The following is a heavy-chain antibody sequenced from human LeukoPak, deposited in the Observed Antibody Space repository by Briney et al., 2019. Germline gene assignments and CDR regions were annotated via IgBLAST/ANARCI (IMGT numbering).Heavy chain of an antibody. CDR3: AKGMTTVTTYLPYYYGMDV. V-gene: IGHV3-23*01. Sequence: PGGSLRLSCAASGFIFGDAWISWVRQAPGKGLEWVSAISGSGGSTYYADSVKGRFTISRDNSKNTLYLQMNSLRAEDTAVYYCAKGMTTVTTYLPYYYGMDVWGQGTTVTVSS. CDR2: ISGSGGST. D-gene: IGHD4-17*01. CDR1: GFIFGDAW. J-gene: IGHJ6*02.